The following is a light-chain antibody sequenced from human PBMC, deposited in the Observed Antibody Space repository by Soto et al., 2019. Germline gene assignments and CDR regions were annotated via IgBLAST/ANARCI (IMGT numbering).Light chain of an antibody. J-gene: IGKJ2*01. CDR3: QQYNYWPPLYT. V-gene: IGKV3-15*01. Sequence: EIVMTQSPATLSVSPGERATLSCRASQSVSRNLAWYQQKPGQAPRLLIYGASTRPTGIPARFSGSVSGTEFTLTITSLQSEDFAVYYCQQYNYWPPLYTFGQGTKLEIK. CDR1: QSVSRN. CDR2: GAS.